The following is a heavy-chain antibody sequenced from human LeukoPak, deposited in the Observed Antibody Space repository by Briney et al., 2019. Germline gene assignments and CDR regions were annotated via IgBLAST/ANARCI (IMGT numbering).Heavy chain of an antibody. CDR1: GGSFSGYY. Sequence: SETLSLTCAVYGGSFSGYYWSWIRQPPGKGLEWIGEINHSGSTYDNPSLKSRVTISVDTSENQFSLKLSSVTAADTAVYYCARQGVYGSGSYYWFDPWGQGTLVTVSS. V-gene: IGHV4-34*01. CDR3: ARQGVYGSGSYYWFDP. J-gene: IGHJ5*02. CDR2: INHSGST. D-gene: IGHD3-10*01.